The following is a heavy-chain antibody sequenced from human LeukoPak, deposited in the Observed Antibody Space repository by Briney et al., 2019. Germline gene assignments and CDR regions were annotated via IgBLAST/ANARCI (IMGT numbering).Heavy chain of an antibody. CDR1: GFTFSDYY. D-gene: IGHD3-3*01. CDR3: AREPRFLEWLLSLFDY. Sequence: GGSLRLSCAASGFTFSDYYMSWIRQAPGKGLEWVSYISSSGSTIYYADSVKGRFTISRDNAKNSLYLQMNSLRAEDTAVYYCAREPRFLEWLLSLFDYWGQGTLVTVSS. V-gene: IGHV3-11*04. J-gene: IGHJ4*02. CDR2: ISSSGSTI.